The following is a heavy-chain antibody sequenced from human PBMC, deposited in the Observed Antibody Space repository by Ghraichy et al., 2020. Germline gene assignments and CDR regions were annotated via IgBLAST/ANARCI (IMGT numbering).Heavy chain of an antibody. Sequence: ASVKVSCKASGYHFTSSGMNWERKSPVQGLEWMGWIRSYNGSTNYAQKVQGRVNMTTDTSTTTAYMELRSLRSDDTAVDYCATDGVPISVPYYHFYYGLDVWGQGTMFIV. CDR2: IRSYNGST. D-gene: IGHD2-2*01. CDR1: GYHFTSSG. J-gene: IGHJ6*02. V-gene: IGHV1-18*01. CDR3: ATDGVPISVPYYHFYYGLDV.